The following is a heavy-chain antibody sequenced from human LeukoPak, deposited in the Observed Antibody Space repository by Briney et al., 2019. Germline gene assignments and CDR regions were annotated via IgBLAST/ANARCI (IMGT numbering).Heavy chain of an antibody. CDR2: ISYDGSNK. CDR1: GFTFSSYG. CDR3: AKPSGYSYGGNYYFDY. J-gene: IGHJ4*02. D-gene: IGHD5-18*01. Sequence: GGSLRLSCAASGFTFSSYGMHWVRQAPGKGLEWVAVISYDGSNKYYADSVKGRFTISRDNSKNTLYLQRNSLRAEDTAVYYCAKPSGYSYGGNYYFDYWGQGTLVTVSS. V-gene: IGHV3-30*18.